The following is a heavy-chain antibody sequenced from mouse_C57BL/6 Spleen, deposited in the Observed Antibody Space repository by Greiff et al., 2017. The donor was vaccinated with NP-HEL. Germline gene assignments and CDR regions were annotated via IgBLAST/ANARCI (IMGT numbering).Heavy chain of an antibody. CDR1: GYTFTSYW. J-gene: IGHJ2*01. CDR2: IHPNSGST. Sequence: VQLQQSGAELVKPGASVKLSCKASGYTFTSYWMHWVRQRPGQGLEWIGMIHPNSGSTNYHETLKSKATLTGDKASSTPYMQLSSLTSEDSAVYYCARRRDFDYWGQGTTLTVSS. CDR3: ARRRDFDY. V-gene: IGHV1-64*01.